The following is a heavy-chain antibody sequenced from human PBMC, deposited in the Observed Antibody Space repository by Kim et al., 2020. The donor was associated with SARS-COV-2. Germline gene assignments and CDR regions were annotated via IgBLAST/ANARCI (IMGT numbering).Heavy chain of an antibody. V-gene: IGHV1-24*01. Sequence: ASVKVSCKVSGYTLTELSMHWVRQAPGKGLEWMGGFDPEDGETIYAQKFQGRVTMTEDTSTDTAYMELSSLRSEDTAVYYCATELYYDILTGYYHYYGMDVGGQGTTVTVSS. CDR2: FDPEDGET. J-gene: IGHJ6*02. D-gene: IGHD3-9*01. CDR1: GYTLTELS. CDR3: ATELYYDILTGYYHYYGMDV.